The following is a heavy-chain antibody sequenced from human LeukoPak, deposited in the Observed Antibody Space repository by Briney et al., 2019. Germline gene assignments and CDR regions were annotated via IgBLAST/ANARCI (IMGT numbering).Heavy chain of an antibody. V-gene: IGHV4-39*07. J-gene: IGHJ4*02. CDR1: GGSISSSSYY. D-gene: IGHD2-8*01. Sequence: SETLSLTCTVSGGSISSSSYYWGWIRQPPGKGLEWIGSIYYSGSTYYNPSLKSRVTISVDTSKNQFSLKLSSVTAADTAVYYCARDTGYCTNGVCYTAYFDYWGQGTLVTVSS. CDR3: ARDTGYCTNGVCYTAYFDY. CDR2: IYYSGST.